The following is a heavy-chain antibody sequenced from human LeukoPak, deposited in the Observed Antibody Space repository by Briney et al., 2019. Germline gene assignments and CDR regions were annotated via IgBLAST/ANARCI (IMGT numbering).Heavy chain of an antibody. V-gene: IGHV3-53*04. J-gene: IGHJ6*02. D-gene: IGHD2-15*01. CDR3: VRDVGGDYYGMDV. CDR1: GFTVSSNY. Sequence: GGSLRLSCAASGFTVSSNYMSWVRQAPGKGLGWVSVIYSSGSTYYADSVKGRFTISRHNSKNTLYLEMNSLRAEDAAVYYCVRDVGGDYYGMDVWGQGTTVTVSS. CDR2: IYSSGST.